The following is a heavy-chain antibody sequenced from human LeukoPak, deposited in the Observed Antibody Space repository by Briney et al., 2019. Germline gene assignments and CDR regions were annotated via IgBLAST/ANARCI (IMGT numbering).Heavy chain of an antibody. CDR3: ARDVEQWLVRVYYFDY. V-gene: IGHV3-48*01. CDR1: GFTLSSYS. CDR2: ISSGSTTI. D-gene: IGHD6-19*01. Sequence: GGSLRLSCATSGFTLSSYSMNWVRQAPGKGLEWVSYISSGSTTIYYADSVKGRFTISRDNAKNSLYLQMNSLRAKDTAVYYCARDVEQWLVRVYYFDYWGQGTLVTVSS. J-gene: IGHJ4*02.